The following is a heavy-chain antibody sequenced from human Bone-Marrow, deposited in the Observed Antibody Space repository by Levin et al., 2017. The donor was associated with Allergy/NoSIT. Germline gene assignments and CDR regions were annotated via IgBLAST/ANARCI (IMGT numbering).Heavy chain of an antibody. CDR2: INHSGST. J-gene: IGHJ6*03. Sequence: PSETLSLTCAVYGGSFSGYYWSWIRQPPGKGLEWIGEINHSGSTNYNPSLKSRVTISVDTSKNQFSLKLSSVTAADTAVYYCARGKMGRPPYDDWSAHLYYDYYMDVWGKGTTVTVS. V-gene: IGHV4-34*01. D-gene: IGHD3-3*01. CDR3: ARGKMGRPPYDDWSAHLYYDYYMDV. CDR1: GGSFSGYY.